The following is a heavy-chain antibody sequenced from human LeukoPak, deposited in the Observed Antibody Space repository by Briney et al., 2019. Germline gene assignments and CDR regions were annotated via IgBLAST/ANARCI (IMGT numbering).Heavy chain of an antibody. V-gene: IGHV4-39*01. D-gene: IGHD6-19*01. Sequence: SETLSLTCTVSGGSISSSSYYWGWIRQPPGKGLGWIGSIYYSGDTYYNPSLRSRRVTISVDTSKNQFSLRLSSVTAADTAVYYCARHQWHYYYYMGVWGKGSTVTVSS. CDR3: ARHQWHYYYYMGV. J-gene: IGHJ6*03. CDR2: IYYSGDT. CDR1: GGSISSSSYY.